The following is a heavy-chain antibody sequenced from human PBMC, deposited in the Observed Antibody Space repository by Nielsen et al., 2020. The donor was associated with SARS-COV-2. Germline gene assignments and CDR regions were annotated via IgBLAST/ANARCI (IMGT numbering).Heavy chain of an antibody. CDR2: ISSSSSYI. CDR1: GSTFSSYS. CDR3: ARDLWDSSGWYVAPGTDY. V-gene: IGHV3-21*01. J-gene: IGHJ4*02. Sequence: GESLKISCAASGSTFSSYSMNWVRQAPGKGLEWVSSISSSSSYIYYADSVKGRFTISRDNAKNSLYLQMNSLRAEDTAVYYCARDLWDSSGWYVAPGTDYWGQGTLVTVSS. D-gene: IGHD6-19*01.